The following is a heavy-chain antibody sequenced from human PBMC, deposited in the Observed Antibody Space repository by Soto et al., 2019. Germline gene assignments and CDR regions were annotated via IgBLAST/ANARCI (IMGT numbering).Heavy chain of an antibody. CDR1: GGSISSYY. CDR3: ARDPSIGEATSFDY. D-gene: IGHD1-26*01. CDR2: IYYSGST. V-gene: IGHV4-59*01. Sequence: SETLSLTCTVSGGSISSYYWSWIRQPPGKGLEWIGYIYYSGSTNYNPSLKSRVTISVDTSKNQFSLKLSSVTAADTAVYYCARDPSIGEATSFDYWGQGTLVTVSS. J-gene: IGHJ4*02.